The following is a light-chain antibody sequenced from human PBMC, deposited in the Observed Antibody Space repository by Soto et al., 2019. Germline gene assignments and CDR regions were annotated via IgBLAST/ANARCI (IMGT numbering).Light chain of an antibody. V-gene: IGKV1-39*01. J-gene: IGKJ1*01. Sequence: VQMPQSPSSLSASVGDRVTITCLASQSISTYLIWYQQKPGKAPKLLIYATSSLQSGVPSRFSGSGSGTDFTLTISSLQPEDFATYYCQQSYSTPPGTFGHGTKVDI. CDR1: QSISTY. CDR2: ATS. CDR3: QQSYSTPPGT.